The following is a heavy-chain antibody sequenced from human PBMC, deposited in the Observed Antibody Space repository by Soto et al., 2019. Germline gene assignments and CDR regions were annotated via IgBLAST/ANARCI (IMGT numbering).Heavy chain of an antibody. V-gene: IGHV3-53*04. Sequence: EVQLVESGGGLVQPGGSLRLSCAASGFTVSSNYMSWVRQAPGKGLEWVSVIYSGGSIYYADSVKGRFTISRHNSKNTLYHQMNSLRAEDTAVYYCARGVEYYYGSGSYSGDYWGQGTLVTVSS. CDR1: GFTVSSNY. CDR2: IYSGGSI. J-gene: IGHJ4*02. D-gene: IGHD3-10*01. CDR3: ARGVEYYYGSGSYSGDY.